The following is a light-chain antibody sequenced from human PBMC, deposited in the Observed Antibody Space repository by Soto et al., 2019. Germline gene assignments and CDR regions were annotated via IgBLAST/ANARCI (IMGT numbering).Light chain of an antibody. CDR1: SSDVGSYNL. Sequence: QAVLTQPACVSGSPGQAITISCTGTSSDVGSYNLVSWYQLNPGKAPRLIIYEATKRPSGVSHRFYGSRSGNTASLTISGLQADDDADYFCCSYAGLNTFVFGTGTKVTVL. CDR2: EAT. J-gene: IGLJ1*01. V-gene: IGLV2-23*01. CDR3: CSYAGLNTFV.